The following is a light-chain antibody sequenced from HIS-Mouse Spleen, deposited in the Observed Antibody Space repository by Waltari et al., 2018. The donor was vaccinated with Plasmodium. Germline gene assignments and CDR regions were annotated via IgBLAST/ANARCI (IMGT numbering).Light chain of an antibody. J-gene: IGKJ5*01. Sequence: AIWMTQSPSLLSASTGDRVTISCRMSQGISSYLGWYQQKPGKAPKRLIYAASSLQSGVPSRFSGSGSGTEFTLTISSLQPEDFATYYCLQHNSYPITFGQGTRLEIK. CDR3: LQHNSYPIT. CDR1: QGISSY. CDR2: AAS. V-gene: IGKV1D-8*02.